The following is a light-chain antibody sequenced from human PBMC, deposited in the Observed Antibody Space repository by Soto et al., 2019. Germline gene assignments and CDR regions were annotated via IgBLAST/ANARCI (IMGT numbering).Light chain of an antibody. CDR3: QTWGTGINWV. Sequence: QLVLTQSPSASASLGASVKHTCTLSSGHSSYAIAWHQLLPEKGPRFLMKLTSDGSHSKGDGIPDRFSGSSSGAERYLTISSLQSEDEADYYCQTWGTGINWVFGGGTKVTVL. V-gene: IGLV4-69*01. CDR2: LTSDGSH. J-gene: IGLJ3*02. CDR1: SGHSSYA.